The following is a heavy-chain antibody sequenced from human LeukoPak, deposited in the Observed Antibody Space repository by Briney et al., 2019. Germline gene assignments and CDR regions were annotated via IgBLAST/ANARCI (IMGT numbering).Heavy chain of an antibody. CDR3: ARSYGSGSFRNNWFDP. D-gene: IGHD3-10*01. V-gene: IGHV1-18*01. J-gene: IGHJ5*02. Sequence: GASVKVSCKASGYTFTSYGISWVRQVPGQGLEWMGWISAYNGNTNYAQKLQGRVTMTTDTSTSTAYMELRSLRSDDTAVYYCARSYGSGSFRNNWFDPWGQGTLVTVSS. CDR1: GYTFTSYG. CDR2: ISAYNGNT.